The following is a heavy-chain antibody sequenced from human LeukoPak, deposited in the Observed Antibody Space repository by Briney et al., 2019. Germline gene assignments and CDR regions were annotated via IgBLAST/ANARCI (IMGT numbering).Heavy chain of an antibody. CDR3: ARAIGQRWLQLTGDY. CDR1: GFTFSSYA. V-gene: IGHV3-23*01. CDR2: ISSNGGST. D-gene: IGHD5-24*01. J-gene: IGHJ4*02. Sequence: PGGSLRLSCAASGFTFSSYAMSWVRQAPGKGLEWVSAISSNGGSTYYADSVKGRFTLSRDNSKNTLYLQMNSLRAEDTAVYYCARAIGQRWLQLTGDYWGQGTLVTVSS.